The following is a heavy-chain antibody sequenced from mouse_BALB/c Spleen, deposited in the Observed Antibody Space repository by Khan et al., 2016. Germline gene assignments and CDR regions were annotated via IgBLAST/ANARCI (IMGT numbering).Heavy chain of an antibody. D-gene: IGHD2-1*01. CDR3: ARGHGNLDY. J-gene: IGHJ2*01. V-gene: IGHV9-1*02. CDR1: GYTFTNYA. CDR2: INTYTGKP. Sequence: QIQLVQSGPELKKPGETVKISCKASGYTFTNYAMNWVKQAPGKGLKWMGWINTYTGKPTYADDFKGRFAFSLDTSASTAYLQINNLKNEDMVTYFGARGHGNLDYWGQGTTLTVSS.